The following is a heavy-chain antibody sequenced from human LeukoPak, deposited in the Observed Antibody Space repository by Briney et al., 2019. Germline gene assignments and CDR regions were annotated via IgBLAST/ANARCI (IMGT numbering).Heavy chain of an antibody. V-gene: IGHV4-61*02. CDR3: ARAYERFGVSWFDP. Sequence: SETLSLTCTVSSGSISSGNYYWSWIRQPAGNGLQWIGRIYTSKSTNYNPSLKSRVTMSVDTSNNQFSLKVSSVTAADTAVYYCARAYERFGVSWFDPWGQGTLVIVSS. CDR1: SGSISSGNYY. J-gene: IGHJ5*02. CDR2: IYTSKST. D-gene: IGHD3-10*01.